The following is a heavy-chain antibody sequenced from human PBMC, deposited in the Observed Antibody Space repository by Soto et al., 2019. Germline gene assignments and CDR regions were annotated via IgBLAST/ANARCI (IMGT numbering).Heavy chain of an antibody. D-gene: IGHD2-15*01. CDR3: VRESRYCSVGTCDSLTGIHY. J-gene: IGHJ4*02. V-gene: IGHV1-69*12. CDR2: IIPIFGTA. Sequence: QVQLVQSGAEVKKPGSSVKVSCQASGGTFSSYAIIWVRPAPGQGLEWMGGIIPIFGTANYAQKFQGRVTIKAAESSSTAYMVLSSLITEDTAVYYCVRESRYCSVGTCDSLTGIHYWSQGSLVTVSS. CDR1: GGTFSSYA.